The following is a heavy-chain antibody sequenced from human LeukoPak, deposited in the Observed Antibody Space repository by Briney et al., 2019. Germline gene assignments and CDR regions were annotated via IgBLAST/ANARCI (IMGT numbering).Heavy chain of an antibody. Sequence: GASVKVSCKASGYTFTSYYMHWVRQAPGQGLEWMGIINPSGGSTSYAQKFQGRVTMTRDTSTSTVYVELSSLRSEDTAVYYCARDPHYYDSSGSAHDYWGQGTLVTVSS. CDR3: ARDPHYYDSSGSAHDY. D-gene: IGHD3-22*01. CDR1: GYTFTSYY. J-gene: IGHJ4*02. CDR2: INPSGGST. V-gene: IGHV1-46*01.